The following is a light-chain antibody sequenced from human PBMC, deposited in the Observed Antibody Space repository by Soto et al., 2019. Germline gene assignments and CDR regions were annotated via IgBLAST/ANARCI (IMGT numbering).Light chain of an antibody. Sequence: SVCGSPGKSVSISCTGTSIDVGGYNYVSWYQQHPRKAPKLMIYDVSKRPSGVPDRFSGSKSGNTASLTVSGLQDEDEADYYCSSYAGSRNVFGTGTKFLVL. CDR3: SSYAGSRNV. J-gene: IGLJ1*01. CDR2: DVS. CDR1: SIDVGGYNY. V-gene: IGLV2-8*01.